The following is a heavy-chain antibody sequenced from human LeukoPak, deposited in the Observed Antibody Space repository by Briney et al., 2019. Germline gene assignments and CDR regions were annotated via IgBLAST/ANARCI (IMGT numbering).Heavy chain of an antibody. CDR3: AREASMYYYDSSGYYYSHGYIDY. V-gene: IGHV3-21*01. CDR1: GFTFSSYS. CDR2: ISSSSSYI. Sequence: GGSLRLSCAASGFTFSSYSMNWVRQAPGKGLEWVSSISSSSSYIYYADSVKGRFTISRDNAKNSLYLQMNSLRAEDTAVYYCAREASMYYYDSSGYYYSHGYIDYWGQGTLVTVSS. D-gene: IGHD3-22*01. J-gene: IGHJ4*02.